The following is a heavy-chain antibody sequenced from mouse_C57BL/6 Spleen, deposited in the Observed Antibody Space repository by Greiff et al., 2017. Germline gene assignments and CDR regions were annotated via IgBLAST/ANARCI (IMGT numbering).Heavy chain of an antibody. D-gene: IGHD1-1*01. Sequence: DVKLVESGGGLVQPGGSLKLSCAASGFTFSDYYMYWVRQSPEKRLEWVAYISNGGGSTYYPDTVKGRFTISRDNAKNTLYLQMSRLKSEDTAMCYCARQEALLLRYAMDYWGQGTSVTVSS. CDR3: ARQEALLLRYAMDY. CDR1: GFTFSDYY. CDR2: ISNGGGST. V-gene: IGHV5-12*01. J-gene: IGHJ4*01.